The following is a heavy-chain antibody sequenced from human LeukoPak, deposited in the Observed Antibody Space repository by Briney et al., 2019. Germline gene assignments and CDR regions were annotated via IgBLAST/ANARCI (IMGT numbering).Heavy chain of an antibody. Sequence: GGSLRLSCAASGFTFSGSGMSWVRQAPGKGLEWISSSGDSDGSTYYADSLKGQFTISRDNSKNTLYLQMNNLRAEDTAVYYCAKGGCRGTCNPLAYWGQGALVTVSP. CDR3: AKGGCRGTCNPLAY. CDR2: SGDSDGST. J-gene: IGHJ4*02. V-gene: IGHV3-23*01. CDR1: GFTFSGSG. D-gene: IGHD2-15*01.